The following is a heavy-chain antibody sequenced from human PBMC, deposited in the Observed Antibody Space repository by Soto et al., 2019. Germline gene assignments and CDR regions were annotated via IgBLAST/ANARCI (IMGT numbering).Heavy chain of an antibody. CDR1: GFTFSSYG. D-gene: IGHD3-9*01. CDR2: IWYDGSNK. J-gene: IGHJ5*02. Sequence: QVQLVESGGGVVQPGRSLRLSCAASGFTFSSYGMHWVRQAPGKGLEWVAVIWYDGSNKYYADSVKGRFTISRDNSKNTLYLHMNSLRAEDTAVYYCASTYYDILTGRGDNWFDPWGPGTLVTVSS. V-gene: IGHV3-33*01. CDR3: ASTYYDILTGRGDNWFDP.